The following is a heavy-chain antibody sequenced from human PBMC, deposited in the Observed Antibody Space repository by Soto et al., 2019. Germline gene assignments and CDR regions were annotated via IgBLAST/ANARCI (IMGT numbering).Heavy chain of an antibody. CDR1: GFTFSNAW. Sequence: GGSLRLSCAASGFTFSNAWMNWVRQAPGKGLEWVGRVKSKTDGGTTDYAAPVKGRFTISRDDSKDTLFLQMNSLKTEDTAVYYCTTEVELDYDGNSGSWGQGTLVTVSS. J-gene: IGHJ5*02. D-gene: IGHD1-7*01. CDR2: VKSKTDGGTT. CDR3: TTEVELDYDGNSGS. V-gene: IGHV3-15*07.